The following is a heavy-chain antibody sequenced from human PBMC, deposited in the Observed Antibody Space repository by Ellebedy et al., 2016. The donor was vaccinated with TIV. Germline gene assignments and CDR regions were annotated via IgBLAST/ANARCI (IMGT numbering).Heavy chain of an antibody. J-gene: IGHJ4*02. CDR1: GFTFSSYS. D-gene: IGHD3-10*01. CDR3: ARGRSFN. CDR2: ISSSSSYI. V-gene: IGHV3-21*04. Sequence: GESLKISCAASGFTFSSYSMNWVRQAPGKGLEWVSSISSSSSYIYYADSVKGRFTISRDNAKNSLYMQMNSLRAEDTAVYYCARGRSFNWGQGTLVTVSS.